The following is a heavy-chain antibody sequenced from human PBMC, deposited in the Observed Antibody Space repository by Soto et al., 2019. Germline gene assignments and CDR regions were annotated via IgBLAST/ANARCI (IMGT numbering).Heavy chain of an antibody. CDR2: IYTSGST. D-gene: IGHD2-2*01. CDR3: ARGNCSSPNCYSFSGYYGMDV. CDR1: GGSISGYY. V-gene: IGHV4-4*07. Sequence: SETLSLTCTVSGGSISGYYWSWIRQPAGKGLEWIGRIYTSGSTNYNPSLKSRVTMSLDTSKNQFSLKLTSVTAADTALYYCARGNCSSPNCYSFSGYYGMDVWGQGTTVTVS. J-gene: IGHJ6*02.